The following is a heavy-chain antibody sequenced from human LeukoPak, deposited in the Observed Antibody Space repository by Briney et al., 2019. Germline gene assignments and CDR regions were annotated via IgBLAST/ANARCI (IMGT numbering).Heavy chain of an antibody. Sequence: SETLSLTCAVYGGSFSGYYWSSIRQPPGKGLEWIGEINHSGSTNYNPSLKSRVTISVDTSKNQFSLKLSSVTAADTAVYYCARGGPEIDYWGQGTLVTVSS. D-gene: IGHD1-14*01. CDR2: INHSGST. J-gene: IGHJ4*02. CDR1: GGSFSGYY. CDR3: ARGGPEIDY. V-gene: IGHV4-34*01.